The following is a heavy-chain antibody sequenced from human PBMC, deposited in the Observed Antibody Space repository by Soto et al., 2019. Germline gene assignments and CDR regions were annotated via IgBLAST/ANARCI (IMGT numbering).Heavy chain of an antibody. CDR2: ISYDGSNK. D-gene: IGHD6-19*01. CDR1: GFTFSSYG. CDR3: AKDGIAVAGRGGTYYYYYYMDV. Sequence: GGSLRLSCAASGFTFSSYGMHWVRQAPGKGLEWVAVISYDGSNKYYADSVKGRFTISRENSKNTLYLQMNSLRAEDTAVYYCAKDGIAVAGRGGTYYYYYYMDVWGKGTTVTVSS. J-gene: IGHJ6*03. V-gene: IGHV3-30*18.